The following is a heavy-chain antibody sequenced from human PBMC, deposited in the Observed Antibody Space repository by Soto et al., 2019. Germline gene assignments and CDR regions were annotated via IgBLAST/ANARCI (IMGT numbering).Heavy chain of an antibody. J-gene: IGHJ4*02. CDR1: GYTFTGYY. CDR2: INPNSGGT. Sequence: GASVKVSCKASGYTFTGYYMHWVRQAPGQGLEWMGWINPNSGGTNYAQKFQGWVTMTRDTSISTAYMELSRLRSDDTAVYYCARGTHGIAARRYFDYWGQGTLVTVSS. CDR3: ARGTHGIAARRYFDY. D-gene: IGHD6-6*01. V-gene: IGHV1-2*04.